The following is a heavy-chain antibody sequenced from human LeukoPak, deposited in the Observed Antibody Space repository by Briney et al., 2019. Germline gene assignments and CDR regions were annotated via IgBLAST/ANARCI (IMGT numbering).Heavy chain of an antibody. CDR2: ISWDSNSI. V-gene: IGHV3-9*01. J-gene: IGHJ3*02. CDR3: AKAVAAPGAFDI. D-gene: IGHD6-19*01. CDR1: GFTFDQSA. Sequence: GGSLRLSCAASGFTFDQSAMHWVRQAQGKGLEWVSGISWDSNSIIYEDSVKGRFTISRDNAKNSLYLQMNSLRADDTALYYCAKAVAAPGAFDIWGQGTVVTVSS.